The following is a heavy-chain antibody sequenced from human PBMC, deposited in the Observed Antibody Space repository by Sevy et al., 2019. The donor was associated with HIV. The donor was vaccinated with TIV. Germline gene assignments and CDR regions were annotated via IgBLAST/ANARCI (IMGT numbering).Heavy chain of an antibody. CDR1: GGSISSGGYY. D-gene: IGHD3-3*01. J-gene: IGHJ5*02. CDR3: ARGMSQASYYDFWSGYKYNWFDP. CDR2: IYYSGST. Sequence: TLSLTCTVSGGSISSGGYYWSWIRQHPGKGLEWIGYIYYSGSTYYNPSLKSRVTISVDTSKNQFSLKLSSVTAADTAVYYCARGMSQASYYDFWSGYKYNWFDPWGQGTLVTVSS. V-gene: IGHV4-31*03.